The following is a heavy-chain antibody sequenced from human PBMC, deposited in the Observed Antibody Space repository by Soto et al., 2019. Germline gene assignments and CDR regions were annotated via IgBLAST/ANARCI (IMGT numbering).Heavy chain of an antibody. CDR1: GGSISSYY. Sequence: PSETLSLTCTVSGGSISSYYWSWIRQPPGKGLEWIGYIYYSGGTNYNPSLKSRVTISVDTSKNQFSLKLSSVTAADTAVYYCAREPIYYGSGSYVSGYMDVWGKGTTVTVSS. CDR2: IYYSGGT. J-gene: IGHJ6*03. V-gene: IGHV4-59*01. CDR3: AREPIYYGSGSYVSGYMDV. D-gene: IGHD3-10*01.